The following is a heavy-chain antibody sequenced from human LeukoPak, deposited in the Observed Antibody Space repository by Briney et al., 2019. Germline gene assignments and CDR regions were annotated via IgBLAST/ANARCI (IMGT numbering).Heavy chain of an antibody. Sequence: PGGSLRLSCTASGFTFSNFWMGWVRQAPGKGLEWVANIKQDETEKFYLGSVKGRFTISRDNAKNSLYLQMNSLRAEDTAVYYCARDDGDSDYWGQGTLVTVSS. D-gene: IGHD4-17*01. V-gene: IGHV3-7*03. CDR3: ARDDGDSDY. J-gene: IGHJ4*02. CDR1: GFTFSNFW. CDR2: IKQDETEK.